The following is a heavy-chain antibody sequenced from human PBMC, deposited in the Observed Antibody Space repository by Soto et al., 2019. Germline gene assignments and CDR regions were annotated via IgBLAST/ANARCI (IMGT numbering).Heavy chain of an antibody. CDR2: ISGSGGST. Sequence: GGSLRLSCAASGFTFSSYAMSWVRQAPGKGLEWVSAISGSGGSTYYADSVKGRFTISRDNSKNTLYLQMNSLRAEDTAVYYCALYAGVRSKYSSGFDYWGQGTLVTVSS. J-gene: IGHJ4*02. CDR3: ALYAGVRSKYSSGFDY. CDR1: GFTFSSYA. D-gene: IGHD6-19*01. V-gene: IGHV3-23*01.